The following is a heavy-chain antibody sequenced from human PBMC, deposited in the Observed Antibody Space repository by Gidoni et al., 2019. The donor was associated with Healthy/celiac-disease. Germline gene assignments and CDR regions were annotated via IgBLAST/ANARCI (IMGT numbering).Heavy chain of an antibody. J-gene: IGHJ4*02. D-gene: IGHD3-10*01. CDR3: ARKVSYGSGFYFDY. CDR2: ITHSGST. CDR1: GGSFSGYY. V-gene: IGHV4-34*01. Sequence: QVQLQPWGAGLLKPSETLSLTCAVYGGSFSGYYWSCIRQPPGKGLERMGEITHSGSTNYNPSLKSRVTISVDTSKNQFSLKLSSVTAADPAVYYCARKVSYGSGFYFDYWGQGTLVTVSS.